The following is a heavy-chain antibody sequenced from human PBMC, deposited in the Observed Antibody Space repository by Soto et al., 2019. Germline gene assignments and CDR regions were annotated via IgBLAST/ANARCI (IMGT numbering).Heavy chain of an antibody. CDR1: GYTFTSYY. CDR3: ARDDVTVTDAFDI. Sequence: QVQLVQSGAEVKKPGASVKVSCKASGYTFTSYYMHWVRQAPGQGLEWMGIINPSGGSTSYAQKCQGRVNMTRDPSTSTVYMELSSLRCEDTAVYYCARDDVTVTDAFDIWGQGTMVTVSS. D-gene: IGHD4-17*01. CDR2: INPSGGST. J-gene: IGHJ3*02. V-gene: IGHV1-46*01.